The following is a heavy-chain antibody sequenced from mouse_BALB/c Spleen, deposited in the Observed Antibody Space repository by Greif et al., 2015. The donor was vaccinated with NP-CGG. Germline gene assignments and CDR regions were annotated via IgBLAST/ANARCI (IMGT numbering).Heavy chain of an antibody. CDR1: GFSLTSYG. V-gene: IGHV2-2*02. J-gene: IGHJ4*01. Sequence: QVQLQQSGPGLVQPSQSLSITCTVSGFSLTSYGVHWVRQSPGKGLEWLGVIWSGGSTDYNAAFISRLSISKDNSKSQVFFKMNSLQANDTAIYYCARKGSIVTGSSYDAMDYWGQGTSVTVSS. CDR2: IWSGGST. CDR3: ARKGSIVTGSSYDAMDY. D-gene: IGHD1-1*01.